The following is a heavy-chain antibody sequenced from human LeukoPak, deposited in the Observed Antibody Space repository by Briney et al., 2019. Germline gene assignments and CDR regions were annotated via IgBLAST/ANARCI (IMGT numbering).Heavy chain of an antibody. V-gene: IGHV4-34*01. CDR3: ARGRVVPAATRYNWFDP. CDR1: GGSFSGYY. CDR2: INHSGST. J-gene: IGHJ5*02. Sequence: SETLSLTCAVYGGSFSGYYWSWIRQPPGKGLEWIGEINHSGSTNYNPSLKSRVTISVDTSKNQFSLKLSSVTAADTAVYYCARGRVVPAATRYNWFDPWGQGTLVTVSS. D-gene: IGHD2-2*01.